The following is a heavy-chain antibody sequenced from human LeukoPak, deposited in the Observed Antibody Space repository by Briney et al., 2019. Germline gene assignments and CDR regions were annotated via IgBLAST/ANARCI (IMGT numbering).Heavy chain of an antibody. J-gene: IGHJ4*02. Sequence: VASVKVSCKVSGYTLTELSMHWVRQAPGKGLEWMGGFDPEDGVTIYAQKFQGRVTLTEDTSTATAYLELSSLRSGDTAVYYCAIIHTADSSGYYFDYWGQGTLVTVSS. CDR3: AIIHTADSSGYYFDY. CDR1: GYTLTELS. CDR2: FDPEDGVT. D-gene: IGHD3-22*01. V-gene: IGHV1-24*01.